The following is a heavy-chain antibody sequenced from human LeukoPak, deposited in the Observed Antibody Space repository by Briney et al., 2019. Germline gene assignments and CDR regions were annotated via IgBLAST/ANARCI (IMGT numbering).Heavy chain of an antibody. D-gene: IGHD6-19*01. J-gene: IGHJ5*02. V-gene: IGHV3-11*01. CDR2: ISSSGSTI. Sequence: GGSLRLSCAASGFTVSSNYMSWIRQAPGKGLEWVSYISSSGSTIYYADSVKGRFTISRDNAKNSLYLQMNSLRAEDTAVYYCARSQWLAGNWFDPWGQGTLVTVSS. CDR3: ARSQWLAGNWFDP. CDR1: GFTVSSNY.